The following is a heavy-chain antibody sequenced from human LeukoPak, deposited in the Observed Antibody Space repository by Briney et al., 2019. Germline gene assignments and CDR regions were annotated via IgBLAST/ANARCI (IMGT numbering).Heavy chain of an antibody. V-gene: IGHV1-46*01. CDR1: GGTFSSYA. J-gene: IGHJ4*02. D-gene: IGHD5-12*01. CDR3: ARDGYSGYDLGDDLDY. Sequence: ASVKVSCKASGGTFSSYAISWVRQAPGQGLEWMGIINPSGGSTSYAQKFQGRVTMTRDTSTSTVYMELSSLRSEDTAVYYCARDGYSGYDLGDDLDYWGQGTLVTVSS. CDR2: INPSGGST.